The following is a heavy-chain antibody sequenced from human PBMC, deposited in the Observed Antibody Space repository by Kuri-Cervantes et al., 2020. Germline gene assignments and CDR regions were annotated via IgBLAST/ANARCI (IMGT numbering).Heavy chain of an antibody. V-gene: IGHV3-73*01. D-gene: IGHD4-17*01. CDR1: GFTFSGSA. J-gene: IGHJ6*03. Sequence: GGSLRLSCAASGFTFSGSAMHWVRQASGKGLEWVGRIRSKANSYATAYAASVKGRFTISRDDSKNTAYLQMNSLKTEDTAVYYCARSYGDYDYYYYYMDVWGKGTTVTVSS. CDR3: ARSYGDYDYYYYYMDV. CDR2: IRSKANSYAT.